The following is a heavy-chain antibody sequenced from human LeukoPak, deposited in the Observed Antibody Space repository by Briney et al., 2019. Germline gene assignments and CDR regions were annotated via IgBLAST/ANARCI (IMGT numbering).Heavy chain of an antibody. Sequence: GGSLRLSCAASGFTFSSYAMHWVRQAPGKGLGWVAVISYDGSNKYYADSVKGRFTISRDNSKNTLYLQMNSLRAEDTAVHYCARPRISGNYYYYGMDVWGQGTTVTVSS. CDR3: ARPRISGNYYYYGMDV. D-gene: IGHD1-14*01. V-gene: IGHV3-30-3*01. CDR1: GFTFSSYA. CDR2: ISYDGSNK. J-gene: IGHJ6*02.